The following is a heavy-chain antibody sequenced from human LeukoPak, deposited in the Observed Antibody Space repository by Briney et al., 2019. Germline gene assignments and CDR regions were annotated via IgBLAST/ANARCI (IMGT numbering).Heavy chain of an antibody. V-gene: IGHV4-59*01. CDR1: GGSISDYY. J-gene: IGHJ4*02. CDR3: ARGGGCGQTY. D-gene: IGHD1-26*01. CDR2: IQDSGST. Sequence: SETLSLTCTVSGGSISDYYWNWIRQPPGKGLEWIGCIQDSGSTKYNPSLKSRVTISADTSKNQFSLKLTSLTAADTAVYYCARGGGCGQTYWGQGTLVTVSS.